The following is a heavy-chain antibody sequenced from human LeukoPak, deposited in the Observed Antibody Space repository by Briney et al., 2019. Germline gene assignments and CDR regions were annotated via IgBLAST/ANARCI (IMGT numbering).Heavy chain of an antibody. Sequence: PSETLSLTCAVYGGSFSGYYWSWIRKPPGKGLEWIGEINHSGSTNYNPSLKSRVTISVDTSKNQFSLKLSSVTAADTAVYYCARDRIGFDPWGQGTLVTVSS. CDR1: GGSFSGYY. D-gene: IGHD2/OR15-2a*01. CDR3: ARDRIGFDP. V-gene: IGHV4-34*01. CDR2: INHSGST. J-gene: IGHJ5*02.